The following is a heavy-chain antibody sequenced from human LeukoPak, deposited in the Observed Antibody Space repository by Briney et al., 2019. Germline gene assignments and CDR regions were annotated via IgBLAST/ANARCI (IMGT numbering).Heavy chain of an antibody. CDR3: TKGRSNHY. CDR1: GFTFSDFW. V-gene: IGHV3-7*01. Sequence: RAGGSLRLSCAASGFTFSDFWMVWVRQAPGKGLEWVANINQDGSENYYVDSVKGRFTISRDNAKNSLYLQMNSLRAEDTAVYYCTKGRSNHYWGQGTLVTVST. CDR2: INQDGSEN. D-gene: IGHD3-10*01. J-gene: IGHJ4*02.